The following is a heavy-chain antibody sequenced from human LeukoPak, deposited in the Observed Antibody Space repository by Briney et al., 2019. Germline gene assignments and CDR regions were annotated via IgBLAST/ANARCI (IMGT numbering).Heavy chain of an antibody. J-gene: IGHJ4*02. CDR2: IRYDGTNK. D-gene: IGHD3-22*01. CDR3: AKDSAYYYASSGYYYD. CDR1: GFSFSSYG. V-gene: IGHV3-30*02. Sequence: GGSLRLSCAASGFSFSSYGMHWVRQAPGKGLEWVAFIRYDGTNKYYADSVKGRFTISRDNSKNTLYLQMNSLRAEDTAMYYCAKDSAYYYASSGYYYDWGQGTLVTVSS.